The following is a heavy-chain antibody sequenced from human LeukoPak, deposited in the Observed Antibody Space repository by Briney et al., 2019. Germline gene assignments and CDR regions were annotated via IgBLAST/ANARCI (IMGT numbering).Heavy chain of an antibody. CDR2: ISGSGGST. V-gene: IGHV3-23*01. CDR3: AKAQGGYSYFDY. Sequence: GGSLRLSCAASGFTFRSSAMSWVRQAPGKGLEWVSGISGSGGSTFNADSVKGRFTISRDNSKNTLYLQMNSLRAEDTAVYYCAKAQGGYSYFDYWGQGTLVTISS. J-gene: IGHJ4*02. D-gene: IGHD3-22*01. CDR1: GFTFRSSA.